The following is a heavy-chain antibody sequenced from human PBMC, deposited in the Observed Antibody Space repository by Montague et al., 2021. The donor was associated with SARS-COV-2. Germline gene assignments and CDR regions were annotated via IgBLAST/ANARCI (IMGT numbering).Heavy chain of an antibody. J-gene: IGHJ2*01. CDR3: ARERSYLYWYFDL. V-gene: IGHV4-4*07. CDR2: IYTTGSS. CDR1: AGSIRDYY. Sequence: SETLSLTCAVSAGSIRDYYWSWIRQPAGKGLEWIGRIYTTGSSDYSPSLQSRVTMSVDTSKNQVSLRLMSVTAADTALYYCARERSYLYWYFDLWGRGTLVTVS.